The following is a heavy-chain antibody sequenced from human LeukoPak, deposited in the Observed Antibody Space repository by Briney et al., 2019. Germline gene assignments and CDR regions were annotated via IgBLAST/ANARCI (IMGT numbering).Heavy chain of an antibody. CDR1: GYTFTGYY. D-gene: IGHD6-13*01. J-gene: IGHJ4*02. CDR3: ARGVSSRLFDY. Sequence: ASVKVSCKASGYTFTGYYMHWVRQAPGQGLEWMGWINPNSGGTNYAPKFQGRVTMTRDTSISTAYMELSRLRSDDTAVYYCARGVSSRLFDYWGQGTLVTVSS. V-gene: IGHV1-2*02. CDR2: INPNSGGT.